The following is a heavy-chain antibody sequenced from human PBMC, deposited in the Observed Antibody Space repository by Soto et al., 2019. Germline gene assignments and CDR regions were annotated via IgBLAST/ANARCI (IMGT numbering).Heavy chain of an antibody. D-gene: IGHD1-20*01. CDR1: GFSLSTNGVG. CDR3: AHPPRPPRYPWSAFDH. V-gene: IGHV2-5*02. J-gene: IGHJ4*02. CDR2: IYWDDDK. Sequence: QITLKESGPTLVKPTQTLTLTCTFSGFSLSTNGVGVGWIRQPPGKALEWLALIYWDDDKRYSPSLKSRLTITKDTSNHPVVLTMTNMDPVDIATYYCAHPPRPPRYPWSAFDHWGQGTLVTVSS.